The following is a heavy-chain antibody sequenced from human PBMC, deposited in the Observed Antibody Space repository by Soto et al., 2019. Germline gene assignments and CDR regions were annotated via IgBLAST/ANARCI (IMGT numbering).Heavy chain of an antibody. CDR3: ARVPAIYCGKCDYALGF. V-gene: IGHV3-48*03. Sequence: PGGSLRLTCADSGFAFRSCLMIIVNQAPGKGLEWVSCIGASGIGTYYADSVRGRFTISRDNAKNRLYLQMNSLRADDTAVYFCARVPAIYCGKCDYALGFWGQGAAVTVSS. J-gene: IGHJ6*02. CDR2: IGASGIGT. CDR1: GFAFRSCL. D-gene: IGHD2-2*01.